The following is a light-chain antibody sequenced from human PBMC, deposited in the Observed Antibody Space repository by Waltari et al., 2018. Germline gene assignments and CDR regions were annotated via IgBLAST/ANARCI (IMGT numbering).Light chain of an antibody. V-gene: IGKV3-15*01. J-gene: IGKJ4*01. CDR1: QSVSSN. Sequence: EVVMTQSPATLSVSPGERATLSCRARQSVSSNLAWYQQKPGQAPRLLIYGASTRASDSPARFSGSGSGTEFTLTISSLQSEDFAVYYCQQYNNWPPLTFGGGTKVEIK. CDR3: QQYNNWPPLT. CDR2: GAS.